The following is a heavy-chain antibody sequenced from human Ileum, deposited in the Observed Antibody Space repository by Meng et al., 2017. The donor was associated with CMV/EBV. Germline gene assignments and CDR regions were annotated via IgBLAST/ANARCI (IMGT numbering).Heavy chain of an antibody. CDR2: ISSSSSYI. Sequence: GESLKISCAASGFTFSSYSMNWVRQAPGKGLEWVSSISSSSSYIYYADSVKGRFTISRDNAKNSLYLQMNSLRAEDTAVYYCARDYAVIGVVTSYYYCYGLDVWGQGTTVTVSS. CDR3: ARDYAVIGVVTSYYYCYGLDV. CDR1: GFTFSSYS. J-gene: IGHJ6*02. V-gene: IGHV3-21*01. D-gene: IGHD3-3*01.